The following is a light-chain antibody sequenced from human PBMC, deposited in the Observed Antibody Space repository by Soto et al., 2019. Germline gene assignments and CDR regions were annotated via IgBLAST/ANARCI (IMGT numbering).Light chain of an antibody. J-gene: IGKJ3*01. Sequence: DIQLTQSPSFLSASVGDRVTITCRASQDISNYLAWYQQKPGKAPKVLIYAAFTLQSGVPSRFSGSASGTEFTLTISSLRPEDFATYYCQQLNSYPLTFGPGAKVDIK. CDR3: QQLNSYPLT. V-gene: IGKV1-9*01. CDR1: QDISNY. CDR2: AAF.